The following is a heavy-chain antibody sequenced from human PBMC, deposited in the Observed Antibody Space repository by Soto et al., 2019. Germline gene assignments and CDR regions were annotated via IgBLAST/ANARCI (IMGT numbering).Heavy chain of an antibody. CDR1: GGSISSYY. CDR3: ARAYGYDFDY. J-gene: IGHJ4*02. CDR2: IYYSGST. V-gene: IGHV4-59*01. D-gene: IGHD5-18*01. Sequence: QVQLQESGPGLVKPSETLSLTCTVSGGSISSYYLSWIRQPPGKGLEWIGNIYYSGSTNYNPSLKSRVTISVDTSKNQFSLKLSSVTAADTAVYDCARAYGYDFDYWGQGTLVTVSS.